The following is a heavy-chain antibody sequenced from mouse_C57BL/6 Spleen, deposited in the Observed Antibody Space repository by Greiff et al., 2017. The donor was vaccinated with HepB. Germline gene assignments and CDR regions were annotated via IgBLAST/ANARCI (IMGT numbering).Heavy chain of an antibody. J-gene: IGHJ3*01. V-gene: IGHV1-81*01. D-gene: IGHD2-2*01. CDR2: IYPRSGNT. CDR1: GYTFTSYG. CDR3: ASEGVGYLVAY. Sequence: QVQLQQSGAELARPGASVKLSCKASGYTFTSYGISWVKQRTGQGLEWIGEIYPRSGNTYYNEKFKGKATLTADKSSSTAYMELRSLTSEDSAVYFCASEGVGYLVAYWGQGTLVTVSA.